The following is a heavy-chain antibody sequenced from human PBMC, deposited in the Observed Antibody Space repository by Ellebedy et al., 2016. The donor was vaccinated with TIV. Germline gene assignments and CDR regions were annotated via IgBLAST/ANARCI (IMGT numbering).Heavy chain of an antibody. CDR1: GGTFSSYG. Sequence: ASVKVSCKASGGTFSSYGINWVRQAPGQGLEWMGRIIPILGRPDYAQSFQGRVTINADKSTGTPYLELSSLRSEDTAVYYCAKDYSGLHGMDVWGQGTTVTVSS. V-gene: IGHV1-69*10. CDR2: IIPILGRP. D-gene: IGHD1-26*01. J-gene: IGHJ6*02. CDR3: AKDYSGLHGMDV.